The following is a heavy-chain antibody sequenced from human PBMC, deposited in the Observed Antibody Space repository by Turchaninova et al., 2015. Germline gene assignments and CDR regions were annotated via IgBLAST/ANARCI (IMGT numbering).Heavy chain of an antibody. V-gene: IGHV3-7*03. CDR3: ARAVGSGSAY. CDR1: GFTFTNFW. J-gene: IGHJ4*02. Sequence: EVQLVVSGGGLVQPGGSLRLSCAASGFTFTNFWRHGVRQAPGKGLEWVANIKEDGSEIYYVDSVKGRFTISRDNAKKSVYLQMNSLRAEDTAVYYCARAVGSGSAYWGQGTLVTVSS. D-gene: IGHD6-19*01. CDR2: IKEDGSEI.